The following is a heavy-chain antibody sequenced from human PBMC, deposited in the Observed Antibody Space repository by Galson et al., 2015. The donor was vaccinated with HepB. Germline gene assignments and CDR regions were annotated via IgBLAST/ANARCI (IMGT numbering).Heavy chain of an antibody. CDR3: ARAPDVVPAAKSNY. Sequence: SCKASGYTFTSYDITWVRQAPGQGLEWMGWISTYNGNTKYAQKLQGRVTMTTDTSTSTAYMELRSLRSDDTAVYYCARAPDVVPAAKSNYWGQGTLVTVSS. D-gene: IGHD2-2*01. CDR2: ISTYNGNT. V-gene: IGHV1-18*04. CDR1: GYTFTSYD. J-gene: IGHJ4*02.